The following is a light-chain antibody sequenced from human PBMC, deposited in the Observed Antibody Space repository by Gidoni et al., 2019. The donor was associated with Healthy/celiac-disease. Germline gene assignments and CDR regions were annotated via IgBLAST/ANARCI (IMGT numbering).Light chain of an antibody. V-gene: IGLV2-8*01. Sequence: QSALPQPPSASGSPGQSVTISCTGTSSDVCGYNYVSWYQHHPGNAPTLMIYEVSKRPSGVADRFSGSKSGNTASLTGSGLQAEDEADYYCSSYAGSNSVVFGGGTKLTVL. CDR1: SSDVCGYNY. CDR2: EVS. CDR3: SSYAGSNSVV. J-gene: IGLJ2*01.